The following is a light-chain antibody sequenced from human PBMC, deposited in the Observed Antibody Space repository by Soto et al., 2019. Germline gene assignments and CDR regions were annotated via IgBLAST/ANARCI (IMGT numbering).Light chain of an antibody. CDR2: KAS. V-gene: IGKV1-5*03. Sequence: DIQMTQSPSTLSASVGDGVTISCRASQYVRNWLAWYQQKPGKAPRLLISKASSLQDGVQSRFSGSGSGTQFTLNITSLQPDDVATYYCQQYNTFSRTFGQGTRVDIK. CDR3: QQYNTFSRT. J-gene: IGKJ1*01. CDR1: QYVRNW.